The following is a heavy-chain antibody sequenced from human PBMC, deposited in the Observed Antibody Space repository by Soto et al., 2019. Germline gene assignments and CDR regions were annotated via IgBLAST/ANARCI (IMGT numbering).Heavy chain of an antibody. V-gene: IGHV1-69*13. CDR2: IIPIFGTA. J-gene: IGHJ3*02. CDR1: GCTFSSYA. CDR3: ARVGKATVIDAFDI. D-gene: IGHD1-26*01. Sequence: SVKVSCKASGCTFSSYAISWVRQAPGQGLEWMGGIIPIFGTANYAQKFQGRVTITADESTSTAYMELSSLRSEDTAVYYCARVGKATVIDAFDIWGQGTMVTVSS.